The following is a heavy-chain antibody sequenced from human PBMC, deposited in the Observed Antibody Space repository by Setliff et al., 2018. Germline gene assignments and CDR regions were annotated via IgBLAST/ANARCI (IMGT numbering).Heavy chain of an antibody. V-gene: IGHV4-4*07. J-gene: IGHJ6*03. CDR3: ARVRYYYYYMDV. CDR2: IYVTEST. CDR1: GASISSYY. Sequence: SETLSLTCTVSGASISSYYWSWIRQPAGKGLEWIGRIYVTESTKYNPSLKSRVTLSIDTSKNQFSLKLSSVTAADTAVYYCARVRYYYYYMDVWGKGTAVTVSS.